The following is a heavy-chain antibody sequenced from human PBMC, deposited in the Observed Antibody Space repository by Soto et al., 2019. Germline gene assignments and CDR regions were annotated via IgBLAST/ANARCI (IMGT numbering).Heavy chain of an antibody. Sequence: QLHLVQSGAVVKKPGASVTVSCSASGYPVTAYYMHWVRQAPGRGLEWMGGINPATGAAKYTQTFQGRGTMTGDTSTSTVFRELSGLTSEDTAVFYGARGGGVGVAGSAAFDMWGQGTLVTVSS. CDR2: INPATGAA. D-gene: IGHD3-3*01. CDR3: ARGGGVGVAGSAAFDM. CDR1: GYPVTAYY. J-gene: IGHJ3*02. V-gene: IGHV1-2*02.